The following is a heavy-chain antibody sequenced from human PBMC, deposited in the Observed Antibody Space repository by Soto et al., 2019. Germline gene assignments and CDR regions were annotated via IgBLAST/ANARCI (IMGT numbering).Heavy chain of an antibody. CDR2: IIPIFGTA. J-gene: IGHJ6*02. Sequence: GXSVKDSCQASGCTFSSYAIRLVRQAPGQGLEWMGGIIPIFGTANYAQKFQGRVTITADESTSTAYMELSSLRSEDTAVYYCARYGHEKLVPRYYYYGMDVWGQGTTVTVSS. D-gene: IGHD6-6*01. V-gene: IGHV1-69*13. CDR3: ARYGHEKLVPRYYYYGMDV. CDR1: GCTFSSYA.